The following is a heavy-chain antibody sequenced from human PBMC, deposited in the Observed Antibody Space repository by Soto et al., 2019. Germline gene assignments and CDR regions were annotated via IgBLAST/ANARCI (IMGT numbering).Heavy chain of an antibody. CDR1: EYSFTDYY. CDR3: SRGAWATSGWPATDAFDI. CDR2: INPKTGGT. Sequence: QVLLVQSGAEVKKPGASVKVSCKASEYSFTDYYIHWVRQAPGQGLECMGWINPKTGGTDCTQKFQGWVTMTTESTISTAYVGLARVTSGLTAVYYCSRGAWATSGWPATDAFDICGRGTMVAVAS. V-gene: IGHV1-2*04. J-gene: IGHJ3*02. D-gene: IGHD6-25*01.